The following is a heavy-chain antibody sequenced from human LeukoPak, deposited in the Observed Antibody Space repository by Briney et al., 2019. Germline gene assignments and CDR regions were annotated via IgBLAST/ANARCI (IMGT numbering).Heavy chain of an antibody. V-gene: IGHV3-33*01. J-gene: IGHJ4*02. Sequence: SLRLSCAASGFTFSSDGMHWVRQAPGKGLEWVAAIWYDESHKYYADSVKGRFTISRDNPENTLYLQMNSLRAEDTAVYYCARDLDYSNYGDYFDYWGQGTLVTVSS. CDR1: GFTFSSDG. D-gene: IGHD4-11*01. CDR2: IWYDESHK. CDR3: ARDLDYSNYGDYFDY.